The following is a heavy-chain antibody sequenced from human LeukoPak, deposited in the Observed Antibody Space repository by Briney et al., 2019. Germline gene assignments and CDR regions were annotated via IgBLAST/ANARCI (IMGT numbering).Heavy chain of an antibody. CDR3: ARSELSPSDFDY. V-gene: IGHV3-7*01. CDR2: IKQDGSEK. J-gene: IGHJ4*02. CDR1: GLTFSNYW. Sequence: QAGGSLRLSCAVAGLTFSNYWMSWVRQAPGKGLEWVANIKQDGSEKYYVDSVKGRFTISRDNAKNSLYLQMNSLRAEDTAVYYCARSELSPSDFDYWGQGTLVTVSS. D-gene: IGHD1-1*01.